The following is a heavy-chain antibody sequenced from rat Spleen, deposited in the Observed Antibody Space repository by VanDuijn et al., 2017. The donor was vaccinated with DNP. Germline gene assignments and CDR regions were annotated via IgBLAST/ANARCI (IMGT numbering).Heavy chain of an antibody. CDR3: ARGGNSGYGGYFDY. CDR2: ITSSGGST. Sequence: EVQLVESGGDLVQPGRSLKLSCVASGFTFNNYWMTWIRQVPGKGLEWVASITSSGGSTYYPDSVKGRFTISRDNAKNTLYLQMNSLRSENTATYYCARGGNSGYGGYFDYWGQGVMVTVSS. D-gene: IGHD4-3*01. J-gene: IGHJ2*01. V-gene: IGHV5-31*01. CDR1: GFTFNNYW.